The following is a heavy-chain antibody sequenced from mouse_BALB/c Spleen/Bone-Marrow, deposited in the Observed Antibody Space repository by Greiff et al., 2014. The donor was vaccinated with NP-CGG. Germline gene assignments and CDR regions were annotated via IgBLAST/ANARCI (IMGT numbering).Heavy chain of an antibody. D-gene: IGHD2-4*01. CDR1: GFNIKDTY. Sequence: EVKVEESGAELVKPGASVKLSCTASGFNIKDTYMHWVRQRPEQGLEWIGRIDPANGNTKYDPKFQGKATITADTSSNTAYLQLSSLTSEDTAVYYCARWGITTGFAYWGRGTLVTVSA. J-gene: IGHJ3*01. CDR3: ARWGITTGFAY. V-gene: IGHV14-3*02. CDR2: IDPANGNT.